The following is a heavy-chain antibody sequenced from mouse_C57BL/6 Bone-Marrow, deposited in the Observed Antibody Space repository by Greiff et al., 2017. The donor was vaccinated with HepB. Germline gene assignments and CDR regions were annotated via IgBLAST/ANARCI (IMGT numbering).Heavy chain of an antibody. Sequence: EVQLQESGPGLVKPSQSLSLTCSVTGYSITSGYYWNWIRQFPGNKLEWMGYISYDGSNNYNPSLKNRISITRDTSKNQFVLKLSSVTTEDTATYYCATVDPYLDYWGQGTTLTVSS. CDR2: ISYDGSN. CDR3: ATVDPYLDY. CDR1: GYSITSGYY. J-gene: IGHJ2*01. V-gene: IGHV3-6*01.